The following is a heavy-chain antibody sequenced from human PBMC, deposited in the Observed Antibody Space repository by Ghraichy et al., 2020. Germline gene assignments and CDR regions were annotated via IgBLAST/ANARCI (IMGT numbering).Heavy chain of an antibody. CDR2: VNSDGTNT. J-gene: IGHJ4*02. CDR3: ARTRNRSFDY. D-gene: IGHD1-14*01. CDR1: GFTFTSYW. V-gene: IGHV3-74*01. Sequence: SCAASGFTFTSYWMHWVRQAPGKGLEWVSRVNSDGTNTIYADSVKGRFTISRDTAKNTLYLQMNNLRAEDTAVYYCARTRNRSFDYWGQGTLVTVSS.